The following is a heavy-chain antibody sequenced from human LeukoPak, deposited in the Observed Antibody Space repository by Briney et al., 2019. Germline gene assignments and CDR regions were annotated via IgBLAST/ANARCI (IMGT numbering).Heavy chain of an antibody. CDR2: IWYDGNNK. J-gene: IGHJ4*02. Sequence: GGPLRLSCAASGFTFSSYAMHWVRQAPGKGLEWVAVIWYDGNNKYYADSVKGRFTISRDNSKNTVYLQMNSLRAEDTAVYYCARGTSGHHDYWGQGTLVTVSS. CDR1: GFTFSSYA. D-gene: IGHD3-10*01. V-gene: IGHV3-33*01. CDR3: ARGTSGHHDY.